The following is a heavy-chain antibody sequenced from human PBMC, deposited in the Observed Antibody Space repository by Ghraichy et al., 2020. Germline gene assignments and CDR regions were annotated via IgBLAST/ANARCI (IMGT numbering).Heavy chain of an antibody. D-gene: IGHD3-10*01. CDR3: ARSRISGGVRGVIMV. Sequence: SETLSLTCAVYGGSFSGYYWSWIRQPPGKGLEWIGEINHSGSTNYNPSLKSRVTISVDTSKNQFSLKLSSVTAADTAVYYCARSRISGGVRGVIMVWGQGTLGTVS. CDR2: INHSGST. V-gene: IGHV4-34*01. CDR1: GGSFSGYY. J-gene: IGHJ4*02.